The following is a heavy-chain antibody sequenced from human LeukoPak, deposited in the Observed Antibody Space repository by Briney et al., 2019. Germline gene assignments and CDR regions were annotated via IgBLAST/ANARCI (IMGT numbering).Heavy chain of an antibody. Sequence: SETLSLTCSVSGGSISSNNWWSWVRQPPGKGLEWIGEIYHSGSTNYNPSLKSRVTISLDKSKNQFSLKLSSVTAADTAVYYCASSPYYCDSSGFHWGQGTLVTVSS. CDR3: ASSPYYCDSSGFH. V-gene: IGHV4-4*02. CDR2: IYHSGST. CDR1: GGSISSNNW. D-gene: IGHD3-22*01. J-gene: IGHJ4*02.